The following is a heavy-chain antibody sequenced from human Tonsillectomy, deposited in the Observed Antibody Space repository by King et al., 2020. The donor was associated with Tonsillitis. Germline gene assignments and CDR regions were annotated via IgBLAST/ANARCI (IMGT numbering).Heavy chain of an antibody. CDR3: ARDRLTAHDYYGMDV. V-gene: IGHV3-30*04. CDR2: ISYDGSDK. Sequence: VQLVESGGGVVQPGRSLRLSCAASGFTFSSYAMCWVRQAPGKGLEWVAIISYDGSDKYYADSVKGRFTISRDNSKNTLYLQMNSLRTEDTAVYYCARDRLTAHDYYGMDVWGQGTTVTVSS. D-gene: IGHD3-16*01. CDR1: GFTFSSYA. J-gene: IGHJ6*02.